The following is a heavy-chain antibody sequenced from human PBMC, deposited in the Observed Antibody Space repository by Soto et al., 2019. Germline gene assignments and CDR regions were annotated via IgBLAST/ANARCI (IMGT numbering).Heavy chain of an antibody. CDR1: GGSFSGYY. Sequence: SETLSLTCAVYGGSFSGYYWSWIRQPPGKGLEWIGEINHSGRTNYNPSLKSRVTISADTSKNQFSLRLSSVTAADTAVYYCARAEFWSGYYTGYYFDWWGPGTLVTVSS. J-gene: IGHJ4*02. CDR3: ARAEFWSGYYTGYYFDW. CDR2: INHSGRT. V-gene: IGHV4-34*01. D-gene: IGHD3-3*01.